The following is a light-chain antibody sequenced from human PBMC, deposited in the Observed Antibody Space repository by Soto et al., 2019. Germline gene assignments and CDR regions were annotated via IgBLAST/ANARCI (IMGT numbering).Light chain of an antibody. J-gene: IGKJ1*01. CDR1: QGINSY. CDR2: AAS. CDR3: QQLNSYPRT. V-gene: IGKV1-9*01. Sequence: DIQLTQSPSVLSASVGDRVTITCRASQGINSYLAWYQQKPGKVPKLLIYAASTLHSGVPSRFSGSGSGTEFTLIISSLQPEDFATYYCQQLNSYPRTFGLGTKVEI.